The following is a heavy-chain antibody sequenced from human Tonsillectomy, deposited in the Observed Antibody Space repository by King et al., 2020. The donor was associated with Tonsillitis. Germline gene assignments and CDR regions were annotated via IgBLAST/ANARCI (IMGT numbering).Heavy chain of an antibody. CDR2: ISWNSGNI. CDR3: AKHRGGGSSWYEGLDY. V-gene: IGHV3-9*01. J-gene: IGHJ4*02. CDR1: GFTFDDYA. D-gene: IGHD6-13*01. Sequence: EVQLEESGGGLVQPGRSLRLSCAASGFTFDDYAINWVRQAPGKGLEWVSGISWNSGNIGYADSVKGRFTISRDNAKNSLYLQMNSLRAEDTALYYCAKHRGGGSSWYEGLDYWGQGTLVTVPS.